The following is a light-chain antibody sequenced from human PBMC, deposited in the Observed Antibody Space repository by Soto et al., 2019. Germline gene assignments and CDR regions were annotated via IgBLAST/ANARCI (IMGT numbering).Light chain of an antibody. V-gene: IGKV1-6*01. CDR3: LQDYNYPRT. Sequence: AIQMTQSPSSLSASVGDRVTVTCRASQGIRNELAWYQEKPGKAPTLLIYAASSLQGGVPSRFSGSGSGTEFTLTISSLQPEDFATYYCLQDYNYPRTFGQGTKVEIK. J-gene: IGKJ1*01. CDR2: AAS. CDR1: QGIRNE.